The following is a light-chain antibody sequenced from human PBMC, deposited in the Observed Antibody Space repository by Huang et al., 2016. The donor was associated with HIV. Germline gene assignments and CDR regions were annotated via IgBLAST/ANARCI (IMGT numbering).Light chain of an antibody. CDR3: QQFNSYPFT. Sequence: IQLTQSPSSVSAFVGDRVAITCRASQGVTNYVAWYQQKAGKAPKLLMYAASTLERGVSSRVSGSGSGTDFTLAISSLQPEDSATYYCQQFNSYPFTFGGGTKVEIK. CDR2: AAS. J-gene: IGKJ4*01. CDR1: QGVTNY. V-gene: IGKV1-9*01.